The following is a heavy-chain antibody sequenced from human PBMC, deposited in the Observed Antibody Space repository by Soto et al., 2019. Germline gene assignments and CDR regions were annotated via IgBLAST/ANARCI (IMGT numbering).Heavy chain of an antibody. V-gene: IGHV3-30-3*01. CDR2: ISYDGSDK. Sequence: QVQLVESGGGVVQPGRSLRLSWAASGFTFSSFAMQWVAQAPGKGLEGVAVISYDGSDKYYADSVKGRFTISRDNSTNTLYLQMNSLRAEDTAVYYGASYIVVVTATYAFDIWGQGTMVTVSS. CDR3: ASYIVVVTATYAFDI. CDR1: GFTFSSFA. J-gene: IGHJ3*02. D-gene: IGHD2-21*02.